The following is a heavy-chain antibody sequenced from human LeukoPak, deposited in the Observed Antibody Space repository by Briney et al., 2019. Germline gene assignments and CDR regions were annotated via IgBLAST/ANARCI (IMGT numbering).Heavy chain of an antibody. CDR1: GFTFSSYD. J-gene: IGHJ2*01. CDR3: ARARETVLWYFDL. Sequence: GGSLRLSSAASGFTFSSYDMNWVRQAPGKGLEWVSYISSAGGSIHYADSVKGRFTISRDNAENSLYLQINSLRAEDTAVYYCARARETVLWYFDLWGRGTLVSVSS. D-gene: IGHD1-26*01. CDR2: ISSAGGSI. V-gene: IGHV3-48*03.